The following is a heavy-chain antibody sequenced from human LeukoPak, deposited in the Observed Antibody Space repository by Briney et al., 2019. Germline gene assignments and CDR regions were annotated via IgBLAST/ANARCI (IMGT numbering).Heavy chain of an antibody. J-gene: IGHJ4*02. Sequence: GGSLRLSCAASGFTFSSYSMNWVRQAPGKGLEWVSSISSSSSYIYYADSVKGRFTISRDNSKNTLYLQMNSLRAEDTAVYYCARDAGLKEFDYWGQGTLVTVSS. D-gene: IGHD3-10*01. CDR2: ISSSSSYI. CDR1: GFTFSSYS. V-gene: IGHV3-21*01. CDR3: ARDAGLKEFDY.